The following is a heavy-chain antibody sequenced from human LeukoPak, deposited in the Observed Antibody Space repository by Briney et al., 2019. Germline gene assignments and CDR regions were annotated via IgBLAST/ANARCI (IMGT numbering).Heavy chain of an antibody. CDR2: IYYSGST. CDR1: GGSISSYF. V-gene: IGHV4-59*01. D-gene: IGHD3-16*01. J-gene: IGHJ1*01. Sequence: SERHSPICPVSGGSISSYFWSWTRQPPGKGLEWIGYIYYSGSTNYNTSLKSRVTISVDTSKNQFSLKLSSVTAADTAVYYCARDSPRSDTAFGYWGQGPVATVSA. CDR3: ARDSPRSDTAFGY.